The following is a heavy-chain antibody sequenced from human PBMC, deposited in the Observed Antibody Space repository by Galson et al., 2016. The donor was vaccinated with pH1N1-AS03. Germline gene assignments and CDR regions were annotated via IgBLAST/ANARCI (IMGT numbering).Heavy chain of an antibody. CDR3: ARDRDYYGSGSYYNGVISSFDY. J-gene: IGHJ4*02. CDR1: GDSFSGYY. V-gene: IGHV1-2*02. CDR2: INSNSGDT. Sequence: SVKVSCKASGDSFSGYYMHWVRQAPGQGLEWMGWINSNSGDTKYAQKFQGRVTMTRDTSIRTVYMDLSGLRFDDTALYYCARDRDYYGSGSYYNGVISSFDYWGQGTLVTVSS. D-gene: IGHD3-10*01.